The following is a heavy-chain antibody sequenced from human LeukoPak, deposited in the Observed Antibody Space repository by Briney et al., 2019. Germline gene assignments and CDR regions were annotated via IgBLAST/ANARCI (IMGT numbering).Heavy chain of an antibody. J-gene: IGHJ4*02. CDR1: GGTFISYA. D-gene: IGHD1-26*01. CDR2: IIPIFGTA. CDR3: AREGALIY. V-gene: IGHV1-69*01. Sequence: SVKVSCRASGGTFISYAISWVRQAPGQGLEWMGGIIPIFGTANYAQKFQGRVTITADESTSTAYMELGSLRSEDTAVYYCAREGALIYWGQGTLVTVSS.